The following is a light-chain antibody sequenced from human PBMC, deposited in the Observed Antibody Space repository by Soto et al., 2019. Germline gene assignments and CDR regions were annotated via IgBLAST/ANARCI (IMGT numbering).Light chain of an antibody. CDR2: EVS. Sequence: QSVLAQPPSPSRSPGQSVTISCPGNSIDVGGYNYVSWYQQHPGKAPKLMIYEVSKRPSGVPDRFSGSKSGNTASLTVSGLQAEDEADYYCSSYAGNKNVFGTGTKVTVL. CDR3: SSYAGNKNV. V-gene: IGLV2-8*01. CDR1: SIDVGGYNY. J-gene: IGLJ1*01.